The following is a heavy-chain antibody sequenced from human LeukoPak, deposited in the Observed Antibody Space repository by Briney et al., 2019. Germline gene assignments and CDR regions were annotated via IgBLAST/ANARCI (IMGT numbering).Heavy chain of an antibody. CDR1: GFTVSSNS. CDR2: IYSDNT. J-gene: IGHJ4*02. D-gene: IGHD4-17*01. CDR3: ARRAGAYSHPYDY. V-gene: IGHV3-53*01. Sequence: TGGSLTLSCTVSGFTVSSNSMIWVRQAPGKGLEGVSFIYSDNTHYSDSVKGRFTISRDNSKNTLYLQMNSLRAEDTAVYYCARRAGAYSHPYDYWGQGTLVTVSS.